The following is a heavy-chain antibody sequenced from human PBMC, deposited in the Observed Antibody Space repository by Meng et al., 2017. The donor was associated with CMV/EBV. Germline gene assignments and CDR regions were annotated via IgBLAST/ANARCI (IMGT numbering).Heavy chain of an antibody. D-gene: IGHD2-2*01. Sequence: ACAFPFSSYWMHWVRQAPGKGLVWVSRINSDGSSTSYADSVKGRFTISRDNAKNTLYLQMNSLRAEDTAVYYCARDKGSTGPPFDYWGQGTLVTVSS. CDR3: ARDKGSTGPPFDY. V-gene: IGHV3-74*01. CDR1: AFPFSSYW. CDR2: INSDGSST. J-gene: IGHJ4*02.